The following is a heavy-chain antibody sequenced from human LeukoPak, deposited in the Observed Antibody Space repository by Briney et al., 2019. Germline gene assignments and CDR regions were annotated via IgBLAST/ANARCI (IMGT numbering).Heavy chain of an antibody. J-gene: IGHJ4*02. CDR1: GYTFTSYG. V-gene: IGHV1-18*01. CDR3: AKDHCSNTTCYIWENYFDY. Sequence: ASVKVSCKASGYTFTSYGISWVRQAPGQGLEWMGWISAYNGNTNYAQKLQGRVTMTTDTSTSTAYMELRSLRSDDTAVYFCAKDHCSNTTCYIWENYFDYWGQGTLVTVSS. CDR2: ISAYNGNT. D-gene: IGHD2-2*02.